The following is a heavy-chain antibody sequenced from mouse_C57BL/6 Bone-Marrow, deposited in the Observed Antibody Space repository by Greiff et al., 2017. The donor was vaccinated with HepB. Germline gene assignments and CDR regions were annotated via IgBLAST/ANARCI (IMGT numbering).Heavy chain of an antibody. Sequence: EVQLVESGGGLVQPKGSLKLSCAASGFSFNTYAMNWVRQAPGKGLEWVARIRSKSNNYATYYADSVKDRFTISRDDSESMLYLQMNNLKTEDTAMYYCVRHGPPYYYGSSYDYAMDYWGQGTSVTVSS. D-gene: IGHD1-1*01. V-gene: IGHV10-1*01. CDR3: VRHGPPYYYGSSYDYAMDY. CDR2: IRSKSNNYAT. J-gene: IGHJ4*01. CDR1: GFSFNTYA.